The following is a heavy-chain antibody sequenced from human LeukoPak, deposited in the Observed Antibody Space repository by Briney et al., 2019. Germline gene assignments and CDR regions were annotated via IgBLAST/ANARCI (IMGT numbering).Heavy chain of an antibody. CDR2: TSAYTGNT. CDR3: ARIYFGSGSFAFDI. D-gene: IGHD3-10*01. V-gene: IGHV1-18*01. Sequence: GASVKVSCKASGYSFTSSGFTWVRQAPGQGLEWMGWTSAYTGNTNCAQKLQGRVTMTTVTSTTTAYMELRSLISDDTAVYYCARIYFGSGSFAFDIWGQGTMVTVSS. J-gene: IGHJ3*02. CDR1: GYSFTSSG.